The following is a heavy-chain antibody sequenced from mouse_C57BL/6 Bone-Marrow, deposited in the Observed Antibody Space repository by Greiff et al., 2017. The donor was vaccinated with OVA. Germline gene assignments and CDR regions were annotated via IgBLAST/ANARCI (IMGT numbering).Heavy chain of an antibody. J-gene: IGHJ2*01. CDR2: IYPGNSDT. CDR3: TRGTTVGARYFDY. D-gene: IGHD1-1*01. Sequence: EVQLQQSGTVLARPGASVKMSCKTSGYTFTSYWMHWVKQRPGQGLEWIGAIYPGNSDTSYSQKFKGKAKLTAVTSASTAYMELSSLTNEDSAVYYCTRGTTVGARYFDYWGQGTTLTVSS. CDR1: GYTFTSYW. V-gene: IGHV1-5*01.